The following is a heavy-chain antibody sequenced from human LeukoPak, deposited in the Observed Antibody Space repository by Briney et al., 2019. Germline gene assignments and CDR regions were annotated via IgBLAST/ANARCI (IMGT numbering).Heavy chain of an antibody. CDR2: INHSGST. D-gene: IGHD6-13*01. Sequence: SETLSLTCAVYGGSFSGYYWSWIRQPPGKGLEWIGEINHSGSTNYNPSLKSRATISVDTSKNQFSLKLSSVTAADTAVYYCARRGWSSSWYTPTYYFDYWGQGTLVTVSS. V-gene: IGHV4-34*01. J-gene: IGHJ4*02. CDR1: GGSFSGYY. CDR3: ARRGWSSSWYTPTYYFDY.